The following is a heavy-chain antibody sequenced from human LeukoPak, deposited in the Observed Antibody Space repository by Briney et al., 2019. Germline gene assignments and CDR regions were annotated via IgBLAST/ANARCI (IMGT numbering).Heavy chain of an antibody. CDR1: GGSISSSNW. D-gene: IGHD1-26*01. CDR2: IYHSGST. Sequence: SETLSLTCAVSGGSISSSNWWSWVRQPPGKGLEWIGEIYHSGSTNYNPSLKSRVTISVDKSKNQFSLKLSSVTAADTAVYYCARWWELRHYYYGMDVWGQGTTVTVSS. J-gene: IGHJ6*02. CDR3: ARWWELRHYYYGMDV. V-gene: IGHV4-4*02.